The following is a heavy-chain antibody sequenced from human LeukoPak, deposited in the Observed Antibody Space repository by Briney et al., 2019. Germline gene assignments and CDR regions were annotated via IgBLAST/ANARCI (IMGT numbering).Heavy chain of an antibody. J-gene: IGHJ3*02. Sequence: GGSLRLSCTASGFTFSSYPMTWVRQAPGKGLEWVSTISGSGGRTYSADPEKGRFTISRDNSKNTLFLQVNALRAEDTAVYYCARGYSSATIDGFDIWGQGTMVTVSS. V-gene: IGHV3-23*01. CDR3: ARGYSSATIDGFDI. D-gene: IGHD6-25*01. CDR2: ISGSGGRT. CDR1: GFTFSSYP.